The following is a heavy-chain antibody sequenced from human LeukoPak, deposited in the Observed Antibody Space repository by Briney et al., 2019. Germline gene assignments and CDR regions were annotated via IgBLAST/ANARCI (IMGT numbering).Heavy chain of an antibody. J-gene: IGHJ4*02. Sequence: GESLRISCKGSGYSFINYWIGWVRQMPGKGLEWMGIIYPGDSDTRYSPSLQGQVTISADKSISTAYLQWSSLKASDTAMYYCARGPDREDGYSSNWGDFDYWGQGTLVTVSS. D-gene: IGHD6-13*01. V-gene: IGHV5-51*01. CDR3: ARGPDREDGYSSNWGDFDY. CDR2: IYPGDSDT. CDR1: GYSFINYW.